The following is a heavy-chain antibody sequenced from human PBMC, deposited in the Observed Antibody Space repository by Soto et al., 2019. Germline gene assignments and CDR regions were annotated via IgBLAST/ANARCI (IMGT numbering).Heavy chain of an antibody. CDR3: ANVLGYCSSTSCYKGGVFNWFDP. J-gene: IGHJ5*02. D-gene: IGHD2-2*02. CDR1: GGSFSGYY. Sequence: SETLSLTCAVYGGSFSGYYWSWIRQPPGKGLEWIGEINHSGSTNYNPSLKSRVTISVDTSKNQFSLKLSSVTAADTAVYYCANVLGYCSSTSCYKGGVFNWFDPWGQGTRVTVS. CDR2: INHSGST. V-gene: IGHV4-34*01.